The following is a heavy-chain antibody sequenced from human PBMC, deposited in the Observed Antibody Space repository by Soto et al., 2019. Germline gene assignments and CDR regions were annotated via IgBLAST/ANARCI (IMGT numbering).Heavy chain of an antibody. Sequence: GGSLRLSCAASGFTFTRYSMNWVRQAPGKGLEWVSSISSTTNYIYYADSMKGRFTVSRDSAKNSVYLEMNSLSAEDTAVYYCARESEDLTSNFDYWGQGTLVTVSS. J-gene: IGHJ4*02. V-gene: IGHV3-21*01. CDR1: GFTFTRYS. CDR3: ARESEDLTSNFDY. CDR2: ISSTTNYI.